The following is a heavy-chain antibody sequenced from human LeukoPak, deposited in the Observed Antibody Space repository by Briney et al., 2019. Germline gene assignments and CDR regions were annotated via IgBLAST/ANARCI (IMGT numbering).Heavy chain of an antibody. CDR1: GFTFSSYS. CDR3: AREPITMDAFDI. J-gene: IGHJ3*02. Sequence: PGGSLRLSCAASGFTFSSYSMNWVRQAPGKGLEWVSSISSSSSYIYYADSVKGRFTISRDNSKNTLYLQMNSLRAEDTAVYYCAREPITMDAFDIWGQGTMVTVSS. CDR2: ISSSSSYI. V-gene: IGHV3-21*01. D-gene: IGHD3-10*01.